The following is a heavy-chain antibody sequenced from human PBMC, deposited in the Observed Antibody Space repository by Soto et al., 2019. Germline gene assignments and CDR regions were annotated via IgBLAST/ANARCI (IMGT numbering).Heavy chain of an antibody. J-gene: IGHJ6*02. Sequence: DVRLVASGGGLVQPGGSLRLSCVGFGFTFSTYDMHWVRQNVGKGLEWVSSIGTDDDTYYLDSVRGRFTISREDAKNSLYLKMDSLRAGDTAVYYCARAYYDNSGYPLGGMDVWCQGTMVTVSS. CDR3: ARAYYDNSGYPLGGMDV. CDR1: GFTFSTYD. D-gene: IGHD3-22*01. CDR2: IGTDDDT. V-gene: IGHV3-13*01.